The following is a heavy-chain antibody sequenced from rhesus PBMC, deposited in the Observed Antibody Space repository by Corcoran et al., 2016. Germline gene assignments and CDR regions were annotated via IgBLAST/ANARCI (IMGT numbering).Heavy chain of an antibody. CDR3: ARATSDRYCTSTTCLYHRFDV. D-gene: IGHD2-2*01. Sequence: QLQLQESGPGLVKPSETLSLTCAVSGGSISSHYWSWTRQPPGTGLEWIGRISGSGGSTDYNPSLKSRVTISTDTSKNQFSLKLSSVTAADTAVYYCARATSDRYCTSTTCLYHRFDVWGAGVLVTVSS. CDR1: GGSISSHY. J-gene: IGHJ5-1*01. V-gene: IGHV4-173*01. CDR2: ISGSGGST.